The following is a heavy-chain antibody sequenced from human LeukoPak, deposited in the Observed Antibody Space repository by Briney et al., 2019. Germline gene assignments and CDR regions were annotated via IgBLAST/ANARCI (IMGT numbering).Heavy chain of an antibody. CDR3: ATAAVASSWVYYFDY. J-gene: IGHJ4*02. V-gene: IGHV3-23*01. CDR1: GFTFSSYA. D-gene: IGHD6-19*01. Sequence: GGSLRLSCAASGFTFSSYAMSWVRQAPGKGLEWVSAISGSGGSTYYADSVKGRFTISRDNSKNTLYLQMNSLRAEDTAVYYCATAAVASSWVYYFDYWGQGALVTVSS. CDR2: ISGSGGST.